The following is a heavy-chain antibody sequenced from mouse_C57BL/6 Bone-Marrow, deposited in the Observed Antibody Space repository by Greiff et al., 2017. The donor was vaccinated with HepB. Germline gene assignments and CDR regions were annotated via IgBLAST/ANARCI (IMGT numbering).Heavy chain of an antibody. V-gene: IGHV1-74*01. CDR1: GYTFTSYW. D-gene: IGHD2-4*01. CDR2: IHPSDSDT. Sequence: QVQLQQPGAELVKPGASVKVSCKASGYTFTSYWMHWVKQRPGQGLEWIGRIHPSDSDTNYNQKFKGKATLTVDKSSSTAYMQLSSLTSEDSAVYDCAIIPIYSDYDGFAYWGQGTLVTVSA. J-gene: IGHJ3*01. CDR3: AIIPIYSDYDGFAY.